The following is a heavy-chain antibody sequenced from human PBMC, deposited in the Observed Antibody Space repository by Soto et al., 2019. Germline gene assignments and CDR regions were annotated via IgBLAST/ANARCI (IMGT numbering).Heavy chain of an antibody. D-gene: IGHD2-21*02. CDR1: GGSISSGGYS. CDR2: IYHSGST. V-gene: IGHV4-30-2*01. CDR3: ARVILYCGGDCYSKNNWFDP. J-gene: IGHJ5*02. Sequence: SETLSLTCAVSGGSISSGGYSWSWIRQPPGKGLEWIGYIYHSGSTYYNPSLKSRVTISVDRSKNQFSLKLSSVTAADTAVYYCARVILYCGGDCYSKNNWFDPWGQG.